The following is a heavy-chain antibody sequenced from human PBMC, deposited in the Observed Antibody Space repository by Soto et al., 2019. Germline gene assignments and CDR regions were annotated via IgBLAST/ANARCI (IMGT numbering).Heavy chain of an antibody. CDR3: VRLHKGGSYFSWFDS. Sequence: SETLSLTCSVSGVSIRDYHWSWIRHSASNRLEWIGHVFSTETTDYNPSLSSRVTMSTDTSKNQVFLKLNSVTAADTAVYYCVRLHKGGSYFSWFDSGGQGTLVTAPQ. V-gene: IGHV4-4*07. CDR1: GVSIRDYH. CDR2: VFSTETT. D-gene: IGHD1-26*01. J-gene: IGHJ5*01.